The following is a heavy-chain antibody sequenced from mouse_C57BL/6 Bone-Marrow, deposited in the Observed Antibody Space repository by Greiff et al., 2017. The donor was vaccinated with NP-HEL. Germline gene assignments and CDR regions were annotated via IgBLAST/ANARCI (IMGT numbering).Heavy chain of an antibody. V-gene: IGHV1-80*01. CDR2: IYPGDGDT. Sequence: VKVVESGAELVKPGASVKISCKASGYAFSSYWMNWVKQRPGKGLEWIGQIYPGDGDTNYNGKFKGKATLTADKSSSTAYMQLSSLTSEDSAVYFCARSGYYGKGFAYWGQGTLVTVSA. CDR1: GYAFSSYW. J-gene: IGHJ3*01. D-gene: IGHD1-1*01. CDR3: ARSGYYGKGFAY.